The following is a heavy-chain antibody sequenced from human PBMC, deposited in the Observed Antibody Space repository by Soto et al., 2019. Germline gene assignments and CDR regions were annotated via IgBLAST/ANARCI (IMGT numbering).Heavy chain of an antibody. J-gene: IGHJ4*02. CDR2: ISSSSSYI. D-gene: IGHD3-22*01. CDR1: GFTFSSYS. Sequence: GGSLRLSCAASGFTFSSYSMNWVRQAPEKGLEWVSSISSSSSYIYYADSVKGRFTISRDNAKNSLYLQMNSLRAEDTAVYYCARDDSSGSIFDYWGQGTLVTVSS. CDR3: ARDDSSGSIFDY. V-gene: IGHV3-21*01.